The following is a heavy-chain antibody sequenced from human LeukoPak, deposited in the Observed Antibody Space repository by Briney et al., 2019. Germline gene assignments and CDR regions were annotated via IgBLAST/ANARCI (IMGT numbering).Heavy chain of an antibody. CDR2: IIPIFGTA. V-gene: IGHV1-69*01. J-gene: IGHJ6*03. Sequence: SVKVSCKASGGTFSSYAISWVRQAPGQGLEWMGGIIPIFGTANYAQKFQGRVTITADESTSTAYMELSSRRSEDTAVYYCARGFYGDPGYYYYYYMDVWGKGTTVTVSS. CDR3: ARGFYGDPGYYYYYYMDV. CDR1: GGTFSSYA. D-gene: IGHD4-17*01.